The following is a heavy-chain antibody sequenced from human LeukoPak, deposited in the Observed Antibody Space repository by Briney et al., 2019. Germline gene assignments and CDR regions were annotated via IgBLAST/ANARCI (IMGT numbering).Heavy chain of an antibody. Sequence: GTPLRLSCAASGFTFSDYGMHWVRQAPGKGLEWTASIWNDGSHPYYADSVNGRITISRDNSKNTLYLLMNILRDEDTAVYYCARDRSYGSEKNGPHRVWDQGTTVIVSS. CDR2: IWNDGSHP. D-gene: IGHD3-10*01. V-gene: IGHV3-33*01. J-gene: IGHJ6*02. CDR1: GFTFSDYG. CDR3: ARDRSYGSEKNGPHRV.